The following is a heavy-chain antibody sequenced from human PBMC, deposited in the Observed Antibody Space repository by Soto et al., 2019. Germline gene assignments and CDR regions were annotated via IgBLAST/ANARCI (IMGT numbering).Heavy chain of an antibody. CDR3: AKDISYYYDSSGPGFDP. J-gene: IGHJ5*02. CDR2: ISWDGGST. Sequence: GGSLRLSCAASGFTFDDYTMHWVRQAPGKGLEWVSLISWDGGSTYYADSVKGRFTISRDNSKNSLYLQMNSLRTEDTALYYCAKDISYYYDSSGPGFDPWGQGTLVTVSS. CDR1: GFTFDDYT. D-gene: IGHD3-22*01. V-gene: IGHV3-43*01.